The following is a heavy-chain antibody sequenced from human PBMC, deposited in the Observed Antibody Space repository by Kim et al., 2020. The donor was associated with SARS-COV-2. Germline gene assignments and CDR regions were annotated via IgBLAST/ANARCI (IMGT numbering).Heavy chain of an antibody. J-gene: IGHJ3*02. V-gene: IGHV4-31*02. CDR3: ARDAAMGGNAFDI. D-gene: IGHD3-16*01. Sequence: YDPSLKRRVTISVDTSKNQFSLKLSSVTAADTAVYYCARDAAMGGNAFDIWGQGTMVTVSS.